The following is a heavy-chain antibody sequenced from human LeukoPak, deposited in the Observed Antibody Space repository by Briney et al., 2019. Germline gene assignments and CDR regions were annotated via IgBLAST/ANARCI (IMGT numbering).Heavy chain of an antibody. CDR1: GFTFSSHD. Sequence: PGGSLRLSCAACGFTFSSHDMHWARQAPGKGLEWVAVISYDGSNKYYADSVKGRFTISRDNSKNTLYLQMNSLRAEDTAVYYCAKDAGGYTYVFDYWGQGTPVTVSS. CDR2: ISYDGSNK. J-gene: IGHJ4*02. D-gene: IGHD5-18*01. V-gene: IGHV3-30*18. CDR3: AKDAGGYTYVFDY.